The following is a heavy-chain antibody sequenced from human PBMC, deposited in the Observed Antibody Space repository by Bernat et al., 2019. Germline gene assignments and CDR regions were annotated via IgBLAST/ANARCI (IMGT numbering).Heavy chain of an antibody. CDR1: GFTVSSNY. CDR3: AKDGAARPWPRFDY. V-gene: IGHV3-53*02. Sequence: EVQLVETGGGLIQPGGSLRLSCAASGFTVSSNYMSWVRQAPGKGLEWVSTISHDGSTYYADSVKGRFTISKDNSKNTLYLQMDSLRAEDTAVYYCAKDGAARPWPRFDYWREGTLITVSS. CDR2: ISHDGST. J-gene: IGHJ4*02. D-gene: IGHD6-6*01.